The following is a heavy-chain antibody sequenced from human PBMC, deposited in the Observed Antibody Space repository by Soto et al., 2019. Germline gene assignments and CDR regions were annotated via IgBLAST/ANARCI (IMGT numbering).Heavy chain of an antibody. J-gene: IGHJ4*02. V-gene: IGHV4-31*03. CDR1: GGSISSGGYY. CDR2: IYYSGST. Sequence: SETLSLTCTVSGGSISSGGYYWSWIRQHPGKGLEWIGYIYYSGSTYYNPSLKSRVTISVDTSKNQFSLKLSSVTAADTAVYYCARGFPGYYDSSGYYFDYWGQGTLVTVS. CDR3: ARGFPGYYDSSGYYFDY. D-gene: IGHD3-22*01.